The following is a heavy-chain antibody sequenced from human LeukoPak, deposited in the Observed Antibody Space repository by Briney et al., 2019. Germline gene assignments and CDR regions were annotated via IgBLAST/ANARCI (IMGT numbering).Heavy chain of an antibody. CDR3: ARDVREDYYYDILTGYYGSHDAFDI. J-gene: IGHJ3*02. Sequence: ASVKVSCKASGYTFTSYGISWVRQAPGQGLEWMGWISAYNGNTNYAQKLQGRVTMTTDTSTSTAYMELRSLRSDDTAVYYCARDVREDYYYDILTGYYGSHDAFDIWGQGTMVTVSS. CDR1: GYTFTSYG. V-gene: IGHV1-18*01. D-gene: IGHD3-9*01. CDR2: ISAYNGNT.